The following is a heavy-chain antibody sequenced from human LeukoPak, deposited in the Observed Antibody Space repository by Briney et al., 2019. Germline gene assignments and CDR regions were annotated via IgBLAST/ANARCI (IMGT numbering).Heavy chain of an antibody. CDR3: AKDTSGYDSSGFDY. V-gene: IGHV3-53*05. D-gene: IGHD5-12*01. CDR1: GFTVSSNY. Sequence: GGSLRLSCAASGFTVSSNYMSWVRQAPGKGLEWVSVIYSGGSTYYADSVKGRFTISRDNAKNSLYLQMNSLRAEDTALYYCAKDTSGYDSSGFDYWGQGTLVTVSS. CDR2: IYSGGST. J-gene: IGHJ4*02.